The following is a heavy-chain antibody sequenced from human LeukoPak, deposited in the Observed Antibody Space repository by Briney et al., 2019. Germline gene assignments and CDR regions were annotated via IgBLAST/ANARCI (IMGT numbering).Heavy chain of an antibody. Sequence: SETLSLTCTVSSGSIFSHYWSWIRQSPEKGREWIGYLHYSEKTDYNPSLKSRATISIDTSRNLFSLKLNSVTAADTAVYYCARDSGFYDSTGFYYAWYFDLWGRGTPVTVSS. CDR1: SGSIFSHY. V-gene: IGHV4-59*11. D-gene: IGHD3-22*01. CDR2: LHYSEKT. J-gene: IGHJ2*01. CDR3: ARDSGFYDSTGFYYAWYFDL.